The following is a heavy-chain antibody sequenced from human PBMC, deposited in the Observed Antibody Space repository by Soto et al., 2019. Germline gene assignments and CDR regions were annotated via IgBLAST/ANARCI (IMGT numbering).Heavy chain of an antibody. Sequence: ASVKVSCKVSGYTLTGLSMHWVRQAPGKGLEWMGGFDPEDGETIYAQKFQGRVTMTEDTSTDTAYMELGSLRSEDTAVYYCATVRIYYGSGDFDYWGQGTLVTVSS. CDR2: FDPEDGET. D-gene: IGHD3-10*01. CDR1: GYTLTGLS. CDR3: ATVRIYYGSGDFDY. V-gene: IGHV1-24*01. J-gene: IGHJ4*02.